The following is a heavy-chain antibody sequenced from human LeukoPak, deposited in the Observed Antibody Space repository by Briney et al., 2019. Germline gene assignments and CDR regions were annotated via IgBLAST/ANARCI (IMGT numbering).Heavy chain of an antibody. D-gene: IGHD3-22*01. CDR2: VNSDGSST. V-gene: IGHV3-74*01. CDR1: GFTFSTYW. CDR3: ARGFLPPYSSARGNFDY. J-gene: IGHJ4*02. Sequence: GGSLRLSCAASGFTFSTYWMHWVRQAPGKGLVWVSRVNSDGSSTIYADSVKGRFTISRDNAKNTLYLQMNGLRAEDTAVYYCARGFLPPYSSARGNFDYWGQGTLVTVSS.